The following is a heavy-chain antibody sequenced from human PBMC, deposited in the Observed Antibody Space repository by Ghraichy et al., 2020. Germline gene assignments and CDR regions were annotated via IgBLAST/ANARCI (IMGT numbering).Heavy chain of an antibody. V-gene: IGHV1-8*03. Sequence: ASVKVSCKASGYTFSTYDISWVRQAPGQGLEWMGWMNPNSGKTGYAQKFRGAVTFTRDTSISTAYMEVNSMTSEDTAVYYCAIAIRSQLLSEFWGQGTLVTFSS. J-gene: IGHJ4*02. D-gene: IGHD2-21*01. CDR1: GYTFSTYD. CDR2: MNPNSGKT. CDR3: AIAIRSQLLSEF.